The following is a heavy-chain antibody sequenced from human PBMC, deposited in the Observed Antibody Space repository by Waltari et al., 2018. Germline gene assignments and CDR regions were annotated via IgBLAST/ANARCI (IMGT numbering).Heavy chain of an antibody. Sequence: QVQLQQWGAGLLKPSETLSLTCAVYGGSFRGYYWSWIRQPPGKGVEWIGKTTDSERTKYNPSLKSRISISVDTSKNQFSLTVFSVTAADAAVYYCARGDGTGKYGYWGQGTRVTVSS. V-gene: IGHV4-34*02. CDR3: ARGDGTGKYGY. J-gene: IGHJ4*02. CDR1: GGSFRGYY. CDR2: TTDSERT. D-gene: IGHD1-1*01.